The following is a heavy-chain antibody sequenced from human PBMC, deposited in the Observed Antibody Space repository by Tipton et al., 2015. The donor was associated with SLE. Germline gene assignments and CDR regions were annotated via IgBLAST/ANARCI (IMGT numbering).Heavy chain of an antibody. D-gene: IGHD3-3*01. CDR2: ISFGGGTT. Sequence: SLRLSCAASGFIFSSYNMNWVRQAPGKGLEWLSHISFGGGTTTYADSLKGRFTISRDNAKNSLYLQMKSLRAEDTAVYYCARDRWHNDFWSAFDSWGQGTLVTVSS. CDR3: ARDRWHNDFWSAFDS. J-gene: IGHJ4*02. V-gene: IGHV3-48*03. CDR1: GFIFSSYN.